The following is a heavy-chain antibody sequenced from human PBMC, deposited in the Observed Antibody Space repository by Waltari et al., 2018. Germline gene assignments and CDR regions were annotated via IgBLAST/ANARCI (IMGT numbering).Heavy chain of an antibody. Sequence: QLQESCPGLVNPSGTLSLICAVSGDSLTTRDSWRWVRQPPGKGLEWIGQVRGDGKTNYNPSFASRVTMSLDTSTYHFALKLTSATAADTALYYCARDRGRGLYLDTWGQGTLVTVSP. CDR1: GDSLTTRDS. V-gene: IGHV4-4*02. D-gene: IGHD1-1*01. CDR2: VRGDGKT. CDR3: ARDRGRGLYLDT. J-gene: IGHJ4*02.